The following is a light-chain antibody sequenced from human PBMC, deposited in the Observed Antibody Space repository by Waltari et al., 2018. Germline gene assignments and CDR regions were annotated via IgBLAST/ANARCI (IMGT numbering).Light chain of an antibody. Sequence: QQQEKGPRYVMKVNSDGSHSQGDEIPDRFSGTSSGAERYLTIANLQYEDEAYYYCQSGGHGTWVFGGGTKLTVL. CDR3: QSGGHGTWV. CDR2: VNSDGSH. V-gene: IGLV4-69*01. J-gene: IGLJ3*02.